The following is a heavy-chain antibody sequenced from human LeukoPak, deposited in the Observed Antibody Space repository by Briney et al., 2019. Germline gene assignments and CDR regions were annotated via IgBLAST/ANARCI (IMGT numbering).Heavy chain of an antibody. CDR1: GGSISSSSYY. CDR3: ARDPKGDSSGYTPCFDY. Sequence: SETLSLTCTVSGGSISSSSYYWGWIRQPPGKGLEWIGSIYYSGSTYYNPSLKSRVTISVDTSKNQFSLKLSSVTAADTAVYYCARDPKGDSSGYTPCFDYWGQGTLVTVSS. J-gene: IGHJ4*02. V-gene: IGHV4-39*07. CDR2: IYYSGST. D-gene: IGHD3-22*01.